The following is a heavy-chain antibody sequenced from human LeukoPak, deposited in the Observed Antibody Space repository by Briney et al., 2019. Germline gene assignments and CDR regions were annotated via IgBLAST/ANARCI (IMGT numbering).Heavy chain of an antibody. D-gene: IGHD3-9*01. CDR1: GFTFSDYY. CDR3: ARVIGGIRYFDWYNWFDP. V-gene: IGHV3-11*05. Sequence: GGSLRLSCAASGFTFSDYYMSWVRQAPGKGLEGVSYISSSSSYTNYADSVKGRFTISRDNAKNSLYMQMNSLRAEDTAVYYCARVIGGIRYFDWYNWFDPWGQGTLVTVSS. J-gene: IGHJ5*02. CDR2: ISSSSSYT.